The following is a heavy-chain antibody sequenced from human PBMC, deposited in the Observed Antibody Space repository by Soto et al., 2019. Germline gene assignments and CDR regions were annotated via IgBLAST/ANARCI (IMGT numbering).Heavy chain of an antibody. V-gene: IGHV3-23*01. CDR3: ARRGGSGWGAFDV. CDR1: GFSSSRYA. J-gene: IGHJ3*01. D-gene: IGHD6-19*01. CDR2: ISDSGART. Sequence: EVQVLESGGGLVQPGGSLRLSCAASGFSSSRYAMNWVRQAPGKGLEWVSTISDSGARTWYADPVKGRFTISRDISRNTVNMQMNSLRAEDTAMYYCARRGGSGWGAFDVWGQGTMVTVSS.